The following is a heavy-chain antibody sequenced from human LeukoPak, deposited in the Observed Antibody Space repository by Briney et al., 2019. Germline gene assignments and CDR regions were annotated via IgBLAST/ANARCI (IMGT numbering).Heavy chain of an antibody. CDR2: MYYSGTI. Sequence: SETLSLTCTVSGGSISSYYWSWIRQPPAKGLEWIGYMYYSGTINYNPSLKSRVTISVDTSKNQFSLKLSSVTAADTAMYYCARAWATDYFDYWGQGTLVTVSS. CDR1: GGSISSYY. V-gene: IGHV4-59*01. CDR3: ARAWATDYFDY. J-gene: IGHJ4*02.